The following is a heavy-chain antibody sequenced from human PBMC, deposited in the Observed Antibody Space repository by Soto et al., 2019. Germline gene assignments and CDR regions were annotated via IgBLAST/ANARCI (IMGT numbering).Heavy chain of an antibody. J-gene: IGHJ4*02. CDR1: GDSFSSSNW. V-gene: IGHV4-4*02. CDR2: ILHTGST. CDR3: ATSPRRGDWRWYLDH. Sequence: QVQLQESGPRLVKPSGTLSLTCGVSGDSFSSSNWWTWVRQSPGKGLEWIGDILHTGSTEYSPSLRSWVTLAIEASKREFFLNLTSVTATDTAIYFGATSPRRGDWRWYLDHWGQGARVNVSP. D-gene: IGHD2-8*02.